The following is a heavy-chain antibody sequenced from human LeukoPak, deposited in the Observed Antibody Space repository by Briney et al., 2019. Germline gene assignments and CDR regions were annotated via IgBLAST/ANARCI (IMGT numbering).Heavy chain of an antibody. CDR3: VRGQLWSYYHDY. V-gene: IGHV3-23*01. J-gene: IGHJ4*02. Sequence: GGSLRLSCAASGFTFSRYDMSWVRQAPGKGLEWVSAISGSGGTTHYADSVKGRFTISRDNAKNTVYLEMNSLRAEDTAVYYCVRGQLWSYYHDYWGQGTLVTVSS. CDR2: ISGSGGTT. D-gene: IGHD3-16*01. CDR1: GFTFSRYD.